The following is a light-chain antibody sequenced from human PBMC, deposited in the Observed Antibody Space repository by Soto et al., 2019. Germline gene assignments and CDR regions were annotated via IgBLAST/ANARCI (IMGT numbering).Light chain of an antibody. J-gene: IGKJ5*01. CDR3: QHFGDSPIT. Sequence: EIVLTQSPGTLSLSPGERATLSCRASQSVSSSYLAWYQQKPGQAPRLLIYGASNRATGIPDRFSGSGSGTDFTLTISRLEPEDFAVYYCQHFGDSPITFGQGTRLENK. CDR1: QSVSSSY. V-gene: IGKV3-20*01. CDR2: GAS.